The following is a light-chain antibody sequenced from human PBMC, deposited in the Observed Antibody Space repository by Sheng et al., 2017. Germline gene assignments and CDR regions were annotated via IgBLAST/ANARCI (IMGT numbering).Light chain of an antibody. J-gene: IGKJ2*01. Sequence: DIQLTQSPTSLSASEGDRVTITCQASQDIDNHLNWYQQKPGKAPKLLIYEASNLGAGVPSRFSGSASGTTYTLTISSLQPEDFAVYYCHQYESTPPTFGQGPSWTSN. CDR3: HQYESTPPT. V-gene: IGKV1-33*01. CDR1: QDIDNH. CDR2: EAS.